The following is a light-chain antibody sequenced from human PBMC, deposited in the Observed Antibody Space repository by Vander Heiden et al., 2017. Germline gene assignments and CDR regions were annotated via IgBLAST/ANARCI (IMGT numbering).Light chain of an antibody. V-gene: IGLV3-1*01. J-gene: IGLJ2*01. CDR3: QAWDSSTGVV. CDR1: KLGDKY. Sequence: SYELTQPPSVSVPPGQTASIPCSGDKLGDKYACWYQQKPGQSPVLVIYQDSKRPSGIPERFSGSNSGNTATLTISGTQAMDEADYYCQAWDSSTGVVFGGGTKLTVL. CDR2: QDS.